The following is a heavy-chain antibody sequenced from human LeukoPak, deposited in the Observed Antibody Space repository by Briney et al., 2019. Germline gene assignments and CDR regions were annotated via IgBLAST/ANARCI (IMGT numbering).Heavy chain of an antibody. CDR1: GGSFSGYY. V-gene: IGHV4-34*01. J-gene: IGHJ4*02. CDR3: ARGFRRVDY. Sequence: SETLSLTCAVYGGSFSGYYWSWIRHPPGKGLEWIGEINHSGSTNYNPSLKSRVTISVDTSKNQFSLKLSSVTAADTAVYYCARGFRRVDYWGQGTLVTVSS. CDR2: INHSGST.